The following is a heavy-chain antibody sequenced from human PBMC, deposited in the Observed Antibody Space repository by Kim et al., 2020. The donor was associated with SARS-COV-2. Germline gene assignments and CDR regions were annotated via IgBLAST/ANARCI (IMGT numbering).Heavy chain of an antibody. CDR3: VRAVTGHCSGGSCYSGEFDY. J-gene: IGHJ4*02. V-gene: IGHV3-13*01. Sequence: GGSLRLSCAASGFTFSSYDFHWVRQATGKGLEWVSSIGTAGDTYYPGSVRGRFTISRANAQNSLYLQMNSLRAGDTAVYYCVRAVTGHCSGGSCYSGEFDYWGQGTLVTVSS. CDR2: IGTAGDT. CDR1: GFTFSSYD. D-gene: IGHD2-15*01.